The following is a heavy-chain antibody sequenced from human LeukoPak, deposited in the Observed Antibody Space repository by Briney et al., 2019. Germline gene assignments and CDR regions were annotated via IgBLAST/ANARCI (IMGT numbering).Heavy chain of an antibody. CDR2: ISWNSGSI. CDR3: ARDPAWGALDY. D-gene: IGHD7-27*01. V-gene: IGHV3-9*01. Sequence: GRSLRLSCAASGFAFDDYAMHWVRQAPGKGLEWVSGISWNSGSIGYADSVKGRFTISRDNAKNSLFLQMNSLRAEDTAVYYCARDPAWGALDYWGQGILVTVSA. CDR1: GFAFDDYA. J-gene: IGHJ4*02.